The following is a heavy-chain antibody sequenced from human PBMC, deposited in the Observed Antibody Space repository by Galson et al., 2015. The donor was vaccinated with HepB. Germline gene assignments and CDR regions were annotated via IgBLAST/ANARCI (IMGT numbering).Heavy chain of an antibody. CDR3: ARGPDLGLVITWFDP. CDR1: GGSISSYY. CDR2: IYYSGST. V-gene: IGHV4-59*12. J-gene: IGHJ5*02. D-gene: IGHD3/OR15-3a*01. Sequence: QVQLQESGPGLVKPSETLSLTCTVSGGSISSYYWSWIRQPPGKGLEWIGYIYYSGSTNYNPSLKSRVTISVDTSKNQFSLKLSSVTAADTAVYYCARGPDLGLVITWFDPWGQGTLVTVSS.